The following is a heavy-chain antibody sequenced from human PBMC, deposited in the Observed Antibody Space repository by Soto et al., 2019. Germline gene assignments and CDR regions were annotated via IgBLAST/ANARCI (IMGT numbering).Heavy chain of an antibody. D-gene: IGHD3-16*02. CDR2: ISYDGSNK. Sequence: QVQLVESGGGVVQPGRSLRLSCAASGFTFSSYGMHWVRQAPGKGLEWVAVISYDGSNKYYADSVKGRFTISRDNSKNTLYLQMNSLRAEDTAVYYCAKLSHYYGMDVWGQGTTVTVSS. CDR1: GFTFSSYG. CDR3: AKLSHYYGMDV. J-gene: IGHJ6*02. V-gene: IGHV3-30*18.